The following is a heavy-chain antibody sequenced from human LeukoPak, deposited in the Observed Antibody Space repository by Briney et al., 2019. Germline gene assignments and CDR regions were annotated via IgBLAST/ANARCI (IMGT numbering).Heavy chain of an antibody. CDR1: GGTFSSYA. J-gene: IGHJ4*02. D-gene: IGHD3-22*01. V-gene: IGHV1-69*13. CDR2: IIPIFGTA. Sequence: ASVTVSCTASGGTFSSYAISWVRQAPGQGLEWMGGIIPIFGTANYAQKFQGRVTITADESTSTAYMELSSLRSEDTAVYYCARDGRYYYDSSGYYRFDYWGQGTLVTVSS. CDR3: ARDGRYYYDSSGYYRFDY.